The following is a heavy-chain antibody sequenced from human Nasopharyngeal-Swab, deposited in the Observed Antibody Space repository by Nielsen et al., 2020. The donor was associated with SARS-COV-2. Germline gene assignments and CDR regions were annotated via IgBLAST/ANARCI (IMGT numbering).Heavy chain of an antibody. Sequence: SETLSLTCTVSGGSVSSGSYYWSWIRQPPGRGLEWIGYIYYSGSTNYNPSPKSRVTISVDTSKNQFSLKLSSVTAADTAVYYCARVGAAAGRGENYYYYHGMDVWGQGTTVTVSS. CDR3: ARVGAAAGRGENYYYYHGMDV. CDR1: GGSVSSGSYY. J-gene: IGHJ6*02. D-gene: IGHD6-13*01. CDR2: IYYSGST. V-gene: IGHV4-61*01.